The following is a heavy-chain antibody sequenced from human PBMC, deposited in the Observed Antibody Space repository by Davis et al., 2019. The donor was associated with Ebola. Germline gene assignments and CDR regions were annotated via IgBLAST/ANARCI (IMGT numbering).Heavy chain of an antibody. CDR3: AGLGGGGATDFDS. CDR1: GYTLTSYG. CDR2: INPDTGGA. D-gene: IGHD1-26*01. Sequence: AASVKVSCKASGYTLTSYGINWVRQAPGQGLEWMGRINPDTGGAYFAQKFQGRVTMTRDTSISTAYMELSGLRSDDTAVYYCAGLGGGGATDFDSWGQGTLVTVSS. V-gene: IGHV1-2*06. J-gene: IGHJ4*02.